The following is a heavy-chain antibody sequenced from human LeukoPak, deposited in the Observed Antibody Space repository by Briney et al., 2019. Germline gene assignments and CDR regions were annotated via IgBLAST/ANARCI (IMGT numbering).Heavy chain of an antibody. CDR2: FDPEDGET. CDR1: VYTLTELS. Sequence: GASVNVSCKLSVYTLTELSMHWVRQAPGKGLEWMGGFDPEDGETIYAQKFQGRVTMTEDTSTDTAYMELSSLRSEDTAVYYCATDQGTVTTLDPWGQGTLVTVSS. V-gene: IGHV1-24*01. J-gene: IGHJ5*02. D-gene: IGHD4-17*01. CDR3: ATDQGTVTTLDP.